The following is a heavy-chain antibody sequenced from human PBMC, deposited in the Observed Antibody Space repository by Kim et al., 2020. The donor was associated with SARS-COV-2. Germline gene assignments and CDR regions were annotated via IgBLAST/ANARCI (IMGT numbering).Heavy chain of an antibody. D-gene: IGHD6-13*01. Sequence: DSGKGRFTIARDNAKNSLYLQMNSLRAEDTAVYYCAREEGQQQLVRGVDYWGQGTLVTVSS. CDR3: AREEGQQQLVRGVDY. J-gene: IGHJ4*02. V-gene: IGHV3-7*03.